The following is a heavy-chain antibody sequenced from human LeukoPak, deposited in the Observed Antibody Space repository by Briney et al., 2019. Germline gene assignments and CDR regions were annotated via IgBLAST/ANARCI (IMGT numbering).Heavy chain of an antibody. J-gene: IGHJ5*02. V-gene: IGHV4-61*01. CDR1: GASVSSASY. Sequence: SETLSLTCTVSGASVSSASYWSWIRQPPGKGVERIAHIYNGVNTNYNPSLKSRVTISVDTSKNQFSLRLNSVTAADTAVYYCARSRAFNSGAFDPWGQGSLVTVSS. CDR3: ARSRAFNSGAFDP. D-gene: IGHD1-26*01. CDR2: IYNGVNT.